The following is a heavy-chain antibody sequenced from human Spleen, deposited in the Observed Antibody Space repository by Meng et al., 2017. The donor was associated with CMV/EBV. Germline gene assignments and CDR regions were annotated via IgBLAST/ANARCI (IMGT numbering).Heavy chain of an antibody. J-gene: IGHJ6*02. CDR1: GFTFSSYA. Sequence: GESLKISCAASGFTFSSYAMSWVRQAPGKGLEWVSAISGSGGSTYYADSVKGRFTISGDNSKNTLYLQMNSLRAEDTAVYYCAKGAAVGEYYYYGMDVWGQGTTVTVSS. CDR3: AKGAAVGEYYYYGMDV. V-gene: IGHV3-23*01. D-gene: IGHD3-10*01. CDR2: ISGSGGST.